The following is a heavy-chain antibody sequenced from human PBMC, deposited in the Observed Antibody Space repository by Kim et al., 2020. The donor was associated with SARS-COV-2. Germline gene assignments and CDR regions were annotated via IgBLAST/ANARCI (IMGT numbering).Heavy chain of an antibody. J-gene: IGHJ4*02. Sequence: GGSLRLSCEASGFTFSRYWVHWVRQVPGEGLVWVSRINGDGSSFTYADSVKGRFTISRDNAKNTVYLQMNSLRAEDTAVYYCATDPRGSPVYWGQGTLVTVSS. CDR1: GFTFSRYW. CDR3: ATDPRGSPVY. CDR2: INGDGSSF. D-gene: IGHD3-10*01. V-gene: IGHV3-74*01.